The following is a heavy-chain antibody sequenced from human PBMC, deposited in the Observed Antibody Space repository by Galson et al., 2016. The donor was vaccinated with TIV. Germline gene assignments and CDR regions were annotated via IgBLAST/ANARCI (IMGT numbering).Heavy chain of an antibody. Sequence: SLRLSCAASGFTFSSYAMSWVRQAPGKGLAGVSSVSGSGGSRYYAHSVKGRFTISRDNSKNTMSIQMNSPRAEDTAVYYCVKHFNRYIALDGNLDVWGQGTTVPVSS. CDR2: VSGSGGSR. V-gene: IGHV3-23*01. CDR3: VKHFNRYIALDGNLDV. D-gene: IGHD3-9*01. J-gene: IGHJ6*02. CDR1: GFTFSSYA.